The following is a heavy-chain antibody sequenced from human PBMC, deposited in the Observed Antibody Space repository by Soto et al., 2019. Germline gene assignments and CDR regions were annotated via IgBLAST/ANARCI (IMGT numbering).Heavy chain of an antibody. CDR1: GFTFSSYA. V-gene: IGHV3-30-3*01. CDR2: ISYDGSNK. Sequence: QVQLVESGGGVVQPGRSLRLSCAASGFTFSSYAMHWVRQAPGKGLEWVAVISYDGSNKYYADSVKGRFTISRDNSKNTLYLQMNSLRAEDTAVYYCAREVVRIRGYYYGMDVWGQGTTVTVSS. J-gene: IGHJ6*02. D-gene: IGHD3-10*01. CDR3: AREVVRIRGYYYGMDV.